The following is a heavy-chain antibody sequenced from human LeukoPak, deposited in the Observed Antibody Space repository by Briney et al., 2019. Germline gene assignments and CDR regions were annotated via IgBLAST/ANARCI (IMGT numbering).Heavy chain of an antibody. J-gene: IGHJ4*02. CDR1: GFSFTSYW. D-gene: IGHD1-20*01. CDR3: ARRGTDNWNFDF. V-gene: IGHV5-51*01. CDR2: IYPGNSDT. Sequence: AGESLKISCKGSGFSFTSYWIGWVRQMPGKGLEWMGIIYPGNSDTRYSPSFQGQVTISADKSISTAYLQWSSLKASDTAVYYCARRGTDNWNFDFWGQGTLVTVSS.